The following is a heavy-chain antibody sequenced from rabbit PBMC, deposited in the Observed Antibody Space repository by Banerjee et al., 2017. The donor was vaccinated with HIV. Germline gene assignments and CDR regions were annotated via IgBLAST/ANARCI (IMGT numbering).Heavy chain of an antibody. CDR3: ARGGYYSTGDVAVGDL. CDR1: GFDLSSYYY. D-gene: IGHD7-1*01. CDR2: IYTSSSGST. J-gene: IGHJ3*01. V-gene: IGHV1S40*01. Sequence: QSLEESGGDLVQPEGSLTLTCTASGFDLSSYYYMCWVRQAPGKGLEWIGCIYTSSSGSTYYASWAKGRFTISKTSSTTVTLQMTSLTAADTATYFCARGGYYSTGDVAVGDLWGQGTLVTVS.